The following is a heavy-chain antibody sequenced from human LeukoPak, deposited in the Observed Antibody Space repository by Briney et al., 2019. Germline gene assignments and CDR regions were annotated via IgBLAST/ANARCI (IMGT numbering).Heavy chain of an antibody. V-gene: IGHV1-69*05. CDR2: IIPIFGTA. CDR1: GGTFSSYA. Sequence: ASVKVSCKASGGTFSSYAISWVRQAPGQGLEWMGGIIPIFGTANYAQKFQGRVTITRSTSISTAYMELSSLRSEDTAVYYCARAKFRQGSPEDYWGQGTLVTVSS. D-gene: IGHD3-10*01. J-gene: IGHJ4*02. CDR3: ARAKFRQGSPEDY.